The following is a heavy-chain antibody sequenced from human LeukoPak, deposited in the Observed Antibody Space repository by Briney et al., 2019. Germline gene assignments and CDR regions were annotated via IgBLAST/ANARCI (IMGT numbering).Heavy chain of an antibody. Sequence: RAGVKVSCKASGYTFTSYGISWVPHAPEQGREWMGWLSAYNGNTNLALKLKSKVTMSTDTSTSAAYMELRSMRSDATAVYYCAREPHLYCSGGSCYSGVAAFDSWGQGRMVTVSS. CDR1: GYTFTSYG. J-gene: IGHJ3*02. CDR3: AREPHLYCSGGSCYSGVAAFDS. D-gene: IGHD2-15*01. CDR2: LSAYNGNT. V-gene: IGHV1-18*01.